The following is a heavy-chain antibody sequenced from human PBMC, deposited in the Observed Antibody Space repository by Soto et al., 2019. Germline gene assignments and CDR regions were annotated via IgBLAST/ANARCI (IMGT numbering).Heavy chain of an antibody. CDR1: GFTFSNAW. V-gene: IGHV3-15*01. CDR3: STISYRYGLEENDY. Sequence: PGGSLRLSCAASGFTFSNAWMSWVRQAPGKGLEWVGRIKSKTDGGTTDYAAPVKGRFTISRDDSKNTLYLQLNSLKTEDTDVYYCSTISYRYGLEENDYWGQGTLVTVPS. D-gene: IGHD5-18*01. J-gene: IGHJ4*02. CDR2: IKSKTDGGTT.